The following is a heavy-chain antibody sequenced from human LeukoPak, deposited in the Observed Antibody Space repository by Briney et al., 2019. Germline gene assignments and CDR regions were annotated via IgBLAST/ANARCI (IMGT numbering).Heavy chain of an antibody. CDR2: IYYSGST. D-gene: IGHD3-10*01. V-gene: IGHV4-59*08. Sequence: SETLSLTCTVSGGSISSCYWSWIRQPPGKGLEWIGYIYYSGSTNYNPSLKSRVTISVDTSKNQFSLKLSSVTAADTAVYYCAATMVRGATYYYYGMDVWGQGTTVTVSS. J-gene: IGHJ6*02. CDR3: AATMVRGATYYYYGMDV. CDR1: GGSISSCY.